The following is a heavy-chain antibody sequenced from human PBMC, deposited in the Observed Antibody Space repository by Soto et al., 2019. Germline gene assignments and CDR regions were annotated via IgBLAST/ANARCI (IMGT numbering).Heavy chain of an antibody. CDR3: TTDHQMKIAAAGTGFDY. Sequence: EVQLVESGGGLVKPGGSLRLSCAASGFTFSNAWMSWVRQAPGKGLEWVGRIKSKTDGGTTDYAAPVKGRFTISRDDSKNTLYLQMNSLKTEDTAVYYCTTDHQMKIAAAGTGFDYWGQGTLVTVSS. CDR2: IKSKTDGGTT. D-gene: IGHD6-13*01. CDR1: GFTFSNAW. V-gene: IGHV3-15*01. J-gene: IGHJ4*02.